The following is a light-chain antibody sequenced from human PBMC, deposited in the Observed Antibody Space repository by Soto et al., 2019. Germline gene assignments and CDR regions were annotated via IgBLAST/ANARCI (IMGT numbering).Light chain of an antibody. CDR3: QQYGSSPPT. Sequence: VLTQSPGTLSLSQGERASLSCRASQSVSSSYLAWYQQIPGQAPRLLINDASRRATGIPDRFSGSGSGTDFTLTISRLEPEDFAVYYCQQYGSSPPTFGQGTKVDIK. V-gene: IGKV3-20*01. CDR2: DAS. CDR1: QSVSSSY. J-gene: IGKJ1*01.